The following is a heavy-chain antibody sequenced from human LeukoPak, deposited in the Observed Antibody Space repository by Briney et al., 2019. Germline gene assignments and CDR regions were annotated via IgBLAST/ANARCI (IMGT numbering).Heavy chain of an antibody. CDR2: VGGSGDAT. Sequence: GGSLRLSCTASGFTFRLYAMNWVRQAPGKGLEWTSAVGGSGDATHYADSVKGRFTISRDNSRGTVYLQMNSLRAEDTAVYYCANGYSGSPGPFDYWGQGTLVTVSS. J-gene: IGHJ4*02. D-gene: IGHD1-26*01. CDR1: GFTFRLYA. V-gene: IGHV3-23*01. CDR3: ANGYSGSPGPFDY.